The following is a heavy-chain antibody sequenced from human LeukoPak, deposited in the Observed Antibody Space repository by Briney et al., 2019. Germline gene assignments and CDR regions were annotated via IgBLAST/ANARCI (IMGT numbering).Heavy chain of an antibody. J-gene: IGHJ1*01. Sequence: SETLSFTCTVSGGSISSSTYYWGWIRQPPGKGPEWIGSIYYDGNTYYNPSLKSRVTISVDTSKNQFSLKLSSVTAADTAVYYCARVSSYGPRYFQHWGQGTLVTVSS. D-gene: IGHD5-18*01. V-gene: IGHV4-39*07. CDR1: GGSISSSTYY. CDR3: ARVSSYGPRYFQH. CDR2: IYYDGNT.